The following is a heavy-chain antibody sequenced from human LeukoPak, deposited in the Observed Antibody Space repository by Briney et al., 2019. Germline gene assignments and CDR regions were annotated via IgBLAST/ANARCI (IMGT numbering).Heavy chain of an antibody. D-gene: IGHD6-19*01. CDR1: GYTFTSYY. V-gene: IGHV1-46*01. CDR2: INPSGGST. Sequence: ASVKVSCKASGYTFTSYYMHWVRQAPGQGLEWMGIINPSGGSTSYAQKFQGRVTMTRDTSTSTVYVELSSLRSEDTAVYYCARAEKVAVAGPTPFDYWGQGTLVTVSS. CDR3: ARAEKVAVAGPTPFDY. J-gene: IGHJ4*02.